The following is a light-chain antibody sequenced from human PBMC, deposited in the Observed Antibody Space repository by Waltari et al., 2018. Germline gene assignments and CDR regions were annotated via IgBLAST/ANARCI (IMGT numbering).Light chain of an antibody. CDR3: WSYTGGSAWV. CDR2: EGS. J-gene: IGLJ3*02. CDR1: SSDVGSYNL. V-gene: IGLV2-23*01. Sequence: QSALTQPASVSGSPGQSITLSCTGTSSDVGSYNLVSWYQQLTGKAPKPMISEGSKRPSGVSARFSGSKSGDTAALTVSGVQAEDEADYYCWSYTGGSAWVFGGGTKLTVL.